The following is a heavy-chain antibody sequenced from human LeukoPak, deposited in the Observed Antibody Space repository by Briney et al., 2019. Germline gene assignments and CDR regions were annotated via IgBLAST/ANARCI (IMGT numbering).Heavy chain of an antibody. Sequence: GESLKISCKASGYSFSNYWIGWVRQVPGKGLEWMGIVYPRDSDTRYSPSFQGQVTISADKSISTANLQWSSLKASDTAMYYCARSGGNYYSIWGQGTMVTVSS. CDR2: VYPRDSDT. V-gene: IGHV5-51*01. CDR1: GYSFSNYW. J-gene: IGHJ3*02. CDR3: ARSGGNYYSI. D-gene: IGHD1-26*01.